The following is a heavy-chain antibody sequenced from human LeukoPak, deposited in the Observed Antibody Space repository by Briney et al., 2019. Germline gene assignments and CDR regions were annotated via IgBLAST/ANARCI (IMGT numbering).Heavy chain of an antibody. D-gene: IGHD5-12*01. J-gene: IGHJ6*03. Sequence: SETRSLASTGSIGSVSSSSYYGGWIRQPPCKWLEYIWIIYYSGSTYYNPSLKSRVTISVDTSKNQFSLKLSSVTAADTAVYYCARQEVVATTPLGYYYYMDVWGKGITVTVSS. V-gene: IGHV4-39*01. CDR2: IYYSGST. CDR1: IGSVSSSSYY. CDR3: ARQEVVATTPLGYYYYMDV.